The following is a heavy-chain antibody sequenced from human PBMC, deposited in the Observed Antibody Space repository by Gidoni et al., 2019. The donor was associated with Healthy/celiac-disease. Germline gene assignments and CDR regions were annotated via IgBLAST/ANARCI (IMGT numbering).Heavy chain of an antibody. D-gene: IGHD6-13*01. J-gene: IGHJ4*02. Sequence: EVQLVESGGGLVQPGGSLRLSCSASGFPFSTYAMHWVRQAPGKGLEYVSAISSNGGSTYYADSVKGRFIISRDNSKNTLYLQMSSLRAEDTAVYYCVKDAHSSSWYGYYFDYWGQGTLVTVSS. CDR2: ISSNGGST. V-gene: IGHV3-64D*06. CDR1: GFPFSTYA. CDR3: VKDAHSSSWYGYYFDY.